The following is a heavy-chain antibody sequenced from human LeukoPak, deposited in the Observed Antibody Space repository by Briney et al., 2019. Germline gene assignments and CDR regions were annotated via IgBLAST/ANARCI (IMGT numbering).Heavy chain of an antibody. J-gene: IGHJ3*02. CDR2: MNPNSGNT. V-gene: IGHV1-8*01. CDR3: AREIVQLWFGDYRAFDI. CDR1: GYTFTSYD. D-gene: IGHD3-10*01. Sequence: ASVKVSCKASGYTFTSYDINWVRQATGQGLEWMGWMNPNSGNTGYAQKFQGRVTMTRNTSISTAYMELSSLRSEDTAVYYCAREIVQLWFGDYRAFDIWGQGTMVTVSS.